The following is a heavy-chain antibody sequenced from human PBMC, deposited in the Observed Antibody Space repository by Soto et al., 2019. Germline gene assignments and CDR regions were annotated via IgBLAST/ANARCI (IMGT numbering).Heavy chain of an antibody. CDR2: ISYDGSNK. Sequence: PGGSLRLSCAASGFTFSSYGMHWVRQAPGKGLEWVAVISYDGSNKYYADSVKGRFTISRDNSKNTLYLQMNSLRAEDTAVYYCATVPGIAAAGFNWFDPWGQGTLVTVSS. D-gene: IGHD6-13*01. J-gene: IGHJ5*02. CDR1: GFTFSSYG. CDR3: ATVPGIAAAGFNWFDP. V-gene: IGHV3-30*03.